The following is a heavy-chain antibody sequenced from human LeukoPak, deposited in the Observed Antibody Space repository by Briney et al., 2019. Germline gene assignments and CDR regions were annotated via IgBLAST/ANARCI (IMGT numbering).Heavy chain of an antibody. CDR2: ITSSSSSI. CDR3: ARDYDSSGYYYGYLDY. Sequence: GGSLRLSCAASGFAIKKYSLNWVRQAPGKGLEWLSYITSSSSSIYYADSVKGRFTISRDNAKNSLYLQMNSLRAEDTAVYYCARDYDSSGYYYGYLDYWGQGTLVTVSS. CDR1: GFAIKKYS. J-gene: IGHJ4*02. V-gene: IGHV3-48*01. D-gene: IGHD3-22*01.